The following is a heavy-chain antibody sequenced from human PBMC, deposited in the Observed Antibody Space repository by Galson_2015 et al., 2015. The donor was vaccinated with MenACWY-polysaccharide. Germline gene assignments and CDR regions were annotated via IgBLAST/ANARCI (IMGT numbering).Heavy chain of an antibody. CDR3: AKDGGGVTAMDYYSCYGMDV. CDR2: ISGSGGST. V-gene: IGHV3-23*01. Sequence: SLRLSCAASGFTFSSYAMSWVRQAPGKGLEWVSAISGSGGSTYYADSVKGRFTISRDNSKNTLYLQMNSLRAEDTAVYYCAKDGGGVTAMDYYSCYGMDVWGQGTTVTVSS. J-gene: IGHJ6*02. CDR1: GFTFSSYA. D-gene: IGHD2-21*02.